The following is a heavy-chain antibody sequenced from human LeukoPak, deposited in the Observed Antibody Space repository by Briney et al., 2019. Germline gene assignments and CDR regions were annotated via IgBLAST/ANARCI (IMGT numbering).Heavy chain of an antibody. D-gene: IGHD5-12*01. CDR3: ARGYSGYTYFDY. CDR2: IYYSGST. Sequence: KPSETLSLTCTVSGGSISSYYWSWIRQPPGKGLEWIGYIYYSGSTNYNPSLKSRVTISVDTSKNQFSLKLSSVTAADTAVYYCARGYSGYTYFDYWGQGTLVTVSS. J-gene: IGHJ4*02. CDR1: GGSISSYY. V-gene: IGHV4-59*08.